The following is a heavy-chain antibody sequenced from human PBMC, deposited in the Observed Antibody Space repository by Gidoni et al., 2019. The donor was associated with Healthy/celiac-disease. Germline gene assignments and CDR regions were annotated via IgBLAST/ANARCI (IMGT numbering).Heavy chain of an antibody. Sequence: QVQLGQSGAEVTKPGSSVKVYCKASGGTFSSYAISWVRQAPGQGLEWMGGIIPIFGTANYAQKFQGRVTITADKSTSTAYMELSSLRSEDTAVYYCARSLGMATGDYWGQGTLVTVSS. CDR3: ARSLGMATGDY. J-gene: IGHJ4*02. CDR1: GGTFSSYA. CDR2: IIPIFGTA. D-gene: IGHD5-12*01. V-gene: IGHV1-69*06.